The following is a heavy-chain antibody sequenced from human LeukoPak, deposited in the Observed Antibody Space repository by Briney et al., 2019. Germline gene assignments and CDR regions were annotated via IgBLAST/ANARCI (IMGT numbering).Heavy chain of an antibody. V-gene: IGHV3-23*01. Sequence: GGSLRLSCAASGFTFSRHAMSWVRQAPGKGLDWVSGISGSGDNTYDADSVKGRFTISRDNSKNTVYLQMNSLRAEDTAVYYCARSRGPNTFGGVHDYWGQGTLVTVSS. D-gene: IGHD3-16*01. CDR1: GFTFSRHA. CDR2: ISGSGDNT. J-gene: IGHJ4*02. CDR3: ARSRGPNTFGGVHDY.